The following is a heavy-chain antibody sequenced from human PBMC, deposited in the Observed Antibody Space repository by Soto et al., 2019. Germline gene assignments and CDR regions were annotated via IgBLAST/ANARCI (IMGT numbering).Heavy chain of an antibody. J-gene: IGHJ4*02. V-gene: IGHV3-30*03. CDR2: VSYDGSIT. CDR1: GFTFSSYG. CDR3: ARGAGDWTLTGYFDY. D-gene: IGHD7-27*01. Sequence: QVQLVESGGGVVQPGRSLRLSCAASGFTFSSYGMNWVRQAPGKGLEWVAVVSYDGSITYYADSVKGRFTISRDNSKNTLYLQMNSLRAEDMAVYYCARGAGDWTLTGYFDYWGQGTLVSVSS.